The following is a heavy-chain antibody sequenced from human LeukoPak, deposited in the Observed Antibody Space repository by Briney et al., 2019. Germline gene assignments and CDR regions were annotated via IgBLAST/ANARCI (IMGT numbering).Heavy chain of an antibody. CDR2: ISAYNGNT. Sequence: ASVKVSCKASGYTLTSYGISWVRQPPGQGLEWMGWISAYNGNTNYAQKFQDRVTMTTDTPTSTAYMELTSLRSDDTAVYYCARDFVDTVMVVDYWGQGTLVTVSS. J-gene: IGHJ4*02. D-gene: IGHD5-18*01. CDR3: ARDFVDTVMVVDY. CDR1: GYTLTSYG. V-gene: IGHV1-18*04.